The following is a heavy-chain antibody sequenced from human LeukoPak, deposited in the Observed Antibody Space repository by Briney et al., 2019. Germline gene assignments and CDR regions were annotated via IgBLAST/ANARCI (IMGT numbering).Heavy chain of an antibody. J-gene: IGHJ4*02. D-gene: IGHD3-22*01. CDR3: ARGRISMIVVVIANHYFDY. V-gene: IGHV4-34*01. CDR2: INHSGST. Sequence: SETLSLTCAVYGGSFSGYYWSWIRQPPGKGLEWIGEINHSGSTNYNPSLKSRVTISVDTSKNQISLKLSSVTAADTAVYYCARGRISMIVVVIANHYFDYWGQGTLVTVSS. CDR1: GGSFSGYY.